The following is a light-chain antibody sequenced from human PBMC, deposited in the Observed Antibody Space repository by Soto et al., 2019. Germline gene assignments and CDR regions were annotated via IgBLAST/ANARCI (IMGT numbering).Light chain of an antibody. V-gene: IGKV3-20*01. CDR1: QSVSSSY. CDR2: GAS. J-gene: IGKJ1*01. Sequence: EIVLTQSPGTLSLSPGERATLSCRASQSVSSSYLAWYQQKPGQAPRLPIYGASSSATGIPDRFSGSGSGTDFTFTISGLEPEDFAVYYCQQYGSSWTFGQGTKVEIK. CDR3: QQYGSSWT.